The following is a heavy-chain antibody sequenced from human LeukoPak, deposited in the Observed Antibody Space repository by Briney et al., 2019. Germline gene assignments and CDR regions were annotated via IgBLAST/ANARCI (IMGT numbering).Heavy chain of an antibody. CDR2: IYTSGST. J-gene: IGHJ4*02. V-gene: IGHV4-4*07. Sequence: SETLSLTCTVSCGSISSYYWSWIRQPAGKGLEWIGRIYTSGSTNYNPSLKSRVTISVDKSKNQFSLKLSSVTAADTAVYYCAREEEDYDFWSGEGGFDYWGQGTLVTVSS. CDR1: CGSISSYY. CDR3: AREEEDYDFWSGEGGFDY. D-gene: IGHD3-3*01.